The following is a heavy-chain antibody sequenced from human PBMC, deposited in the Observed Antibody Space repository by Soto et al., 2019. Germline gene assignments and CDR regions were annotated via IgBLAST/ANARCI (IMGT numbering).Heavy chain of an antibody. CDR2: INHGGIT. CDR3: ARGTGWNASSATFDY. Sequence: PSETLSLTCAVYGGSFSDYYWSWIRQPPGKGLEWIGEINHGGITNYVPSLKSRVTISVDTSKNQFSLKLRSVTAADTAVYYCARGTGWNASSATFDYWGQGTLVTVSS. D-gene: IGHD1-1*01. V-gene: IGHV4-34*01. CDR1: GGSFSDYY. J-gene: IGHJ4*02.